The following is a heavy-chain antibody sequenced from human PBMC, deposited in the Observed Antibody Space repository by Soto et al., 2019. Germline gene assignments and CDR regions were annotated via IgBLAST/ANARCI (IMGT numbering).Heavy chain of an antibody. CDR3: AREISGSYRFDY. CDR2: MNPNSGTT. CDR1: GYTFTSYD. Sequence: QVQLVQSGAEVKKPGASVKVSCKASGYTFTSYDINWVRQATGEGLEWMGWMNPNSGTTGYAQKFQGRVTMTRNTSRNTAYMELSSLRSEDTAVYYCAREISGSYRFDYWGQGTLVTVSS. D-gene: IGHD1-26*01. V-gene: IGHV1-8*01. J-gene: IGHJ4*02.